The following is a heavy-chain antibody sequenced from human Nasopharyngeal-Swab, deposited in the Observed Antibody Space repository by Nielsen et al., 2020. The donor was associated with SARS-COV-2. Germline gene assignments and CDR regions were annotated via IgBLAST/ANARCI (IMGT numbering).Heavy chain of an antibody. J-gene: IGHJ3*02. CDR1: GGSISSYY. CDR2: FYYSGIT. V-gene: IGHV4-59*08. CDR3: ARPATTAQSDAFDI. D-gene: IGHD1-1*01. Sequence: SETLSLTCTVSGGSISSYYWSWIRQSPGEGLEWIGYFYYSGITNYNPSLKSRVTISVDTSKNRFSLRLNSVTAADTAVYYCARPATTAQSDAFDIWGQGTMVTVS.